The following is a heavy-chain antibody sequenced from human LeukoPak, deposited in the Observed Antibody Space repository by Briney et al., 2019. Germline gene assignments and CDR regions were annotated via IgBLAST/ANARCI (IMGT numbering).Heavy chain of an antibody. Sequence: GGSLRLSCAASGFTFSSYAISWVRQAPGKGLEWVSYISSSGGTTFYADSVQGRFAISRDNAKNSLYLQMNSLRGEDTAVYYCAGDRWGSNYFDYWGQGTLVTVSS. CDR1: GFTFSSYA. V-gene: IGHV3-48*03. CDR2: ISSSGGTT. D-gene: IGHD3-16*01. CDR3: AGDRWGSNYFDY. J-gene: IGHJ4*02.